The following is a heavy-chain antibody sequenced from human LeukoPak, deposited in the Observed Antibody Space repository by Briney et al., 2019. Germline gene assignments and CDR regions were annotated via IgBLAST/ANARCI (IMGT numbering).Heavy chain of an antibody. D-gene: IGHD5-24*01. CDR3: AIEMATVFDY. CDR1: GYTYTSYV. J-gene: IGHJ4*02. V-gene: IGHV1-18*01. Sequence: ASVKVCCKPSGYTYTSYVISWVRQAPGQGLEWMGWISAYNGNKNYAQKLQGRVTMTTDTSTSTAYMELRSLRSDDTAVYYCAIEMATVFDYWGQGTLATVSS. CDR2: ISAYNGNK.